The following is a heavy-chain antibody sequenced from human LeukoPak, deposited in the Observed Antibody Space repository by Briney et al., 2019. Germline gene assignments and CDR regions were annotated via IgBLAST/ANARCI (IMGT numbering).Heavy chain of an antibody. Sequence: GGSLRLSGAASGVTFTGYAMSWVAKGPGKGRGWVSAISRSGGSTYYADSVKGRFTISRDNSKNTLYLKMNSLRAEDSAVYYCAKPAWTFDYWGQGTLVTVSS. CDR3: AKPAWTFDY. CDR1: GVTFTGYA. CDR2: ISRSGGST. D-gene: IGHD3/OR15-3a*01. J-gene: IGHJ4*02. V-gene: IGHV3-23*01.